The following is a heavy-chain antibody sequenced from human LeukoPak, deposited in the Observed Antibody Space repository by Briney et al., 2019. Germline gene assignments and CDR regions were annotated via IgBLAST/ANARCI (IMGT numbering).Heavy chain of an antibody. D-gene: IGHD1-26*01. CDR1: GFTFSSYA. J-gene: IGHJ4*02. CDR3: ARAANSMVGALDY. V-gene: IGHV3-30-3*01. CDR2: ISYDGSNK. Sequence: PGGSLRLSCAASGFTFSSYAMHWVRQAPGKGLEWVAVISYDGSNKYYADSVKGRFTISRDNSKNTLYLQMNSLRAEDTAVYYCARAANSMVGALDYWGQGTLVTVSS.